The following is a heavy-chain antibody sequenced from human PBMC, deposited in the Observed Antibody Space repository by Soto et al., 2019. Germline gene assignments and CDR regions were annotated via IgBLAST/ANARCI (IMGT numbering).Heavy chain of an antibody. D-gene: IGHD3-22*01. CDR2: INPSGGST. CDR3: ARDRTRITMIVVVRAFDI. J-gene: IGHJ3*02. V-gene: IGHV1-46*01. Sequence: GASVKVSCKASGYTFTSYYMHWVRQAPGQGLEWMGIINPSGGSTSYAQKFQGRVTMTRDTSTSTVYMELSSLRSEDAAVYYCARDRTRITMIVVVRAFDIWGQGTMVTVSS. CDR1: GYTFTSYY.